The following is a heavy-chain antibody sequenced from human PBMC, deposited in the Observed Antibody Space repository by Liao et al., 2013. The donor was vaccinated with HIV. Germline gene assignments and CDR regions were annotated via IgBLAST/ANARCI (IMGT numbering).Heavy chain of an antibody. CDR3: ARGGVVVIAVPTNHWYFDL. CDR2: INHSGDT. D-gene: IGHD2-21*01. CDR1: GGSFSGYY. V-gene: IGHV4-34*01. Sequence: QVQVQQWGAGLLKPSETLSVTCAVYGGSFSGYYWSWFRQSPGKGPEWIGEINHSGDTNYNPSLESRVNIVVDTSKNQFSLKMISVTAADTAVYYCARGGVVVIAVPTNHWYFDLWGRGTPVTVAS. J-gene: IGHJ2*01.